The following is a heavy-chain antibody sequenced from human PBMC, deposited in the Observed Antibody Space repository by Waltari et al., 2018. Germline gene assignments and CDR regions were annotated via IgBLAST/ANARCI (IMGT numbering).Heavy chain of an antibody. D-gene: IGHD1-1*01. CDR3: ARVSRRTYRSPVPGRHYYYGMDV. CDR2: NSTDASDT. J-gene: IGHJ6*02. V-gene: IGHV3-74*03. CDR1: GFTSSSFW. Sequence: EQLVESGGRSVQPGDSLRLSCAASGFTSSSFWMNCVRQAPGKGPLWVSRNSTDASDTTDADSGKGRFTISRDNARNTLYQQMNRLRAEDTAVYFCARVSRRTYRSPVPGRHYYYGMDVWGQGTTVTVSS.